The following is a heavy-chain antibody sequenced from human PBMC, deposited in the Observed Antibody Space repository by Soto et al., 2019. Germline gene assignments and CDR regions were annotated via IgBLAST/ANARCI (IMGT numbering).Heavy chain of an antibody. D-gene: IGHD2-15*01. Sequence: GVSLSLSYAASGFKCSNYAMSWIRQAPGKGLEWVSAISGSGGSTYYADSVKGRFTISRDNSKNTLYLQMNSLRAEDTAVYYCFRAATRAFDIWGQGTMVTVSS. CDR3: FRAATRAFDI. V-gene: IGHV3-23*01. CDR1: GFKCSNYA. CDR2: ISGSGGST. J-gene: IGHJ3*02.